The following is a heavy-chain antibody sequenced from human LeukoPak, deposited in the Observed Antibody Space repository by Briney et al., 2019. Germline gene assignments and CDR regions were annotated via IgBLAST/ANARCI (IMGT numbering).Heavy chain of an antibody. Sequence: GGSLRLSCAASGFTFSSYGMHWVRQAPGKGLEWVAFIRYDGSNKYYADSVKGRFTISRDNSKNTLYLQMNSLRAEDTAVHYCAKDRTTMVRGVIIGSAFDIWGQGTMVTVSS. D-gene: IGHD3-10*01. CDR1: GFTFSSYG. CDR2: IRYDGSNK. CDR3: AKDRTTMVRGVIIGSAFDI. J-gene: IGHJ3*02. V-gene: IGHV3-30*02.